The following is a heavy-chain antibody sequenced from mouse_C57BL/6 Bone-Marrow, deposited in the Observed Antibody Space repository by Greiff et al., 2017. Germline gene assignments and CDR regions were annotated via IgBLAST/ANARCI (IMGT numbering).Heavy chain of an antibody. CDR1: GYTFTSYW. J-gene: IGHJ2*01. D-gene: IGHD2-10*01. CDR3: ARMGTYYGNYAFDY. V-gene: IGHV1-64*01. Sequence: QVQLQQPGAELVKPGASVKLSCKASGYTFTSYWMHWVKQRPGQGLEWIGMIHPNSGSTNYNEKFKSKATLTVDKSSSTAYMQLSSRTSEDSAVYYCARMGTYYGNYAFDYWGQGTTLTVSS. CDR2: IHPNSGST.